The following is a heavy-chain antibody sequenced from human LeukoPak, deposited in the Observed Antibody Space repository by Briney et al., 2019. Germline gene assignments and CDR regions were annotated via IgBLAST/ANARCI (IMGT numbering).Heavy chain of an antibody. V-gene: IGHV3-30-3*01. Sequence: PGGSLRLSCAASGFTFSTYAIHWVRQAPGKGLEWVAVISYHGDNKYYADSVEGRFTISRDNSKNTLYLQMDSLRAEDTAVYYCAKGDWATGYFDYWGQGTLVTVSS. CDR2: ISYHGDNK. D-gene: IGHD3/OR15-3a*01. CDR3: AKGDWATGYFDY. J-gene: IGHJ4*02. CDR1: GFTFSTYA.